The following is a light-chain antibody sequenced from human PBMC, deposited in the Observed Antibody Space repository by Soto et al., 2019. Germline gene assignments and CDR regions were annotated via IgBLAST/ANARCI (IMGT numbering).Light chain of an antibody. CDR1: QGIYSR. CDR2: DAS. CDR3: QQRSNWPPTWT. V-gene: IGKV3-11*01. Sequence: TQSPSSVSASVGDTVTITCRASQGIYSRLAWYQQKPGQAPRLLIYDASNRATGIPARFSGSGSGTDFTLTISSLEPEDFAVYYCQQRSNWPPTWTFG. J-gene: IGKJ1*01.